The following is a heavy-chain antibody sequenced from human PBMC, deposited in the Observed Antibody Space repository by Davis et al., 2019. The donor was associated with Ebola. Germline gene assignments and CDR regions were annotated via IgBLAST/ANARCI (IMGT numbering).Heavy chain of an antibody. CDR3: ARGSH. CDR2: IYYSGST. CDR1: GGSVSSSSYY. V-gene: IGHV4-39*01. Sequence: MPSETLSLTCTVSGGSVSSSSYYWGWIRQPPGKGLEWIGSIYYSGSTYYNPSLKSRVTISVDTSKNQFSLKLSSVTAADTAVYYCARGSHWGQGTLVTVSS. J-gene: IGHJ4*02.